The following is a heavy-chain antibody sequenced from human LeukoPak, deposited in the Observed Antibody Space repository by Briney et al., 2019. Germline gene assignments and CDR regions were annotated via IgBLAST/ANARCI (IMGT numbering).Heavy chain of an antibody. CDR3: ARHNTLRYFDWLLYFDY. CDR2: IYYSGST. CDR1: GGSISSSSYY. D-gene: IGHD3-9*01. V-gene: IGHV4-39*01. Sequence: SETLSLTCTVSGGSISSSSYYWGWIRQPPGKGLEWIGSIYYSGSTYYNPSLKSRVTISVDTSKNQFSLKLSSVTAADTAVYYCARHNTLRYFDWLLYFDYWGQGTLVTVSS. J-gene: IGHJ4*02.